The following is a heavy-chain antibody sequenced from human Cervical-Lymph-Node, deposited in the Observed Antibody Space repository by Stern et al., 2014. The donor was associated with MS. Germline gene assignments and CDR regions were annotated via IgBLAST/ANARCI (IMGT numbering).Heavy chain of an antibody. CDR2: IYPADSDT. Sequence: EVHLVESGAEVKKPGESLKISCRTSGYTFSNFWIGWVRQMPGKGLEWMVVIYPADSDTTYSPSFQGQVTISADESISTAYLQWRSLKASDTAMYYCVRRRDSAGYDTFDLWGQGTMLIVSS. V-gene: IGHV5-51*01. D-gene: IGHD3-22*01. CDR1: GYTFSNFW. CDR3: VRRRDSAGYDTFDL. J-gene: IGHJ3*01.